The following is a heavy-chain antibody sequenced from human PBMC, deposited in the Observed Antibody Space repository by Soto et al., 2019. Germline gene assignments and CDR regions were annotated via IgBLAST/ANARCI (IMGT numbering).Heavy chain of an antibody. D-gene: IGHD4-17*01. CDR3: AKDRSYSTVTTWDY. J-gene: IGHJ4*02. CDR2: ISGSGYST. Sequence: EVQLLESGGGLAQPGGSLRLSCAASGFTFTNYAMTWVRQAPGMGLEWVSGISGSGYSTYYADSVKGRFTISRDISENALFLQMNSLRAEDTAVYYCAKDRSYSTVTTWDYWGQGALVTVSS. V-gene: IGHV3-23*01. CDR1: GFTFTNYA.